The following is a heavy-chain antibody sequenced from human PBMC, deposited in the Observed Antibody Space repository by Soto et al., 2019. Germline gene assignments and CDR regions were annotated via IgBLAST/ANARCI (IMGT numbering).Heavy chain of an antibody. V-gene: IGHV3-7*01. CDR3: XXXXXXXTWDYGGPYDY. J-gene: IGHJ4*02. D-gene: IGHD4-17*01. CDR1: GFTFSNYW. CDR2: INQDGSXK. Sequence: EVHLVESGGGLVQPGGSLRLSCAASGFTFSNYWMNWVRQAPGKGLEWVANINQDGSXKXYVDSVKGRFTISRDNAKXXXXXXXXXXXXXXXXXXXXXXXXXXXTWDYGGPYDYWGQGTLVTVSS.